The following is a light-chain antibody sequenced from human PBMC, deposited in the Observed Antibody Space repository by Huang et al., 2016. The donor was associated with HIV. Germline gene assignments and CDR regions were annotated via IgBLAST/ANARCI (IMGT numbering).Light chain of an antibody. J-gene: IGKJ3*01. CDR1: QSVGIY. V-gene: IGKV3-20*01. CDR2: GAS. Sequence: EIVLTQSPGTLSLSPGERATLSCRASQSVGIYLAWYQQKPGQSPRLLIDGASTRVTGIPDRCSGGGSGTDFTLSISRLEPEDLAVYYCQQYERPPDTFGPGTKVTIK. CDR3: QQYERPPDT.